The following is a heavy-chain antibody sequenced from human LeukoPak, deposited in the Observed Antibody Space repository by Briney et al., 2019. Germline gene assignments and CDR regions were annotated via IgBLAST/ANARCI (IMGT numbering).Heavy chain of an antibody. CDR3: ARYYYYDSSGYYWRVFDY. CDR1: GGSFSGYY. J-gene: IGHJ4*02. D-gene: IGHD3-22*01. CDR2: IYYSGST. Sequence: PSETLSLTCAVYGGSFSGYYWSWIRQPPGKGLEWIGYIYYSGSTYYNPSLKSRVTISVDTSKNQFSLKLSSVTAADTAVYYCARYYYYDSSGYYWRVFDYWGQGTLVTVSS. V-gene: IGHV4-30-4*01.